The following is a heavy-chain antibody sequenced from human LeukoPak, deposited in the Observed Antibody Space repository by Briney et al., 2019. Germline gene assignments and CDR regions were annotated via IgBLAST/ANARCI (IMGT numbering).Heavy chain of an antibody. J-gene: IGHJ4*02. CDR3: ARFSSSWYLFDF. CDR1: GGSISSYY. V-gene: IGHV4-59*01. CDR2: IYYSGST. Sequence: SETLSLTCTVSGGSISSYYWSWIRQPPGKGLEWIGYIYYSGSTNYNPALKRRVTISIDTSKSHFSLNLSSMTAADTAVYYCARFSSSWYLFDFWGQGTLVTVSS. D-gene: IGHD6-13*01.